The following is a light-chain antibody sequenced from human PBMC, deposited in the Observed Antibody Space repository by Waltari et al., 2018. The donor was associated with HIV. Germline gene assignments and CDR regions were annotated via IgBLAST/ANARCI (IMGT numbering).Light chain of an antibody. CDR1: QSVLYSSNNQNY. CDR3: HQYFSSPLT. CDR2: WAS. Sequence: DIVMTQSPDSLSVSLGDRATFNCASGQSVLYSSNNQNYLGWYQVTTGQAPRCLISWASTRESGVPDRFIGSGSGTNFTLTITGLQAEDVATYYCHQYFSSPLTFGGGTTVEI. V-gene: IGKV4-1*01. J-gene: IGKJ4*01.